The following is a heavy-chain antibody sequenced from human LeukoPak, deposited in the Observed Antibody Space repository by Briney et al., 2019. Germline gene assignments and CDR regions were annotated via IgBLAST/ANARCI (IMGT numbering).Heavy chain of an antibody. D-gene: IGHD3-10*01. CDR3: ARPGSGSYRDFYYSDY. J-gene: IGHJ4*02. CDR2: IYYSGST. V-gene: IGHV4-39*01. CDR1: GGSFSGYY. Sequence: SETLSLTCAVSGGSFSGYYWSWIRQPPGKGLEWIGSIYYSGSTYYNPSLKSRVTISVDTSKNQFSLKLSSVTAADTAVYYCARPGSGSYRDFYYSDYWGQGTLVTVSS.